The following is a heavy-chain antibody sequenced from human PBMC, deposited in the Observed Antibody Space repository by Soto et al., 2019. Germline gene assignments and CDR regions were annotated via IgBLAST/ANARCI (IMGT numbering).Heavy chain of an antibody. CDR3: ARALIQLWPHYYYGMDV. Sequence: PSETLSLTCTVSGGSISSGDYYWSWIRQPPGKGLEWIGYIYYSGTTYYNPSLKSRVTISVDTSENQFSLKLSSVTAADTAVYFCARALIQLWPHYYYGMDVWGQGTTVTV. D-gene: IGHD5-18*01. V-gene: IGHV4-30-4*01. J-gene: IGHJ6*02. CDR1: GGSISSGDYY. CDR2: IYYSGTT.